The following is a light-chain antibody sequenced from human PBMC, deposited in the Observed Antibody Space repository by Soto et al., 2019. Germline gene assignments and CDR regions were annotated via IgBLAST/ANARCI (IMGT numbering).Light chain of an antibody. V-gene: IGKV3-15*01. CDR2: GAS. CDR1: QSVSSN. J-gene: IGKJ5*01. CDR3: QQYGGSPAIT. Sequence: EIVMTQSPATLSVSPGERATLSCRASQSVSSNLAWYQQKPGQAPRLLIYGASTRATGIPARFRASASGTDFTLTISRLEPEDFAVYFCQQYGGSPAITFGQGTRLEI.